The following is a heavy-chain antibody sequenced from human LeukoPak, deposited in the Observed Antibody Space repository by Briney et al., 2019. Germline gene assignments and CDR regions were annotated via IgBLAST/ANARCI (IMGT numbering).Heavy chain of an antibody. J-gene: IGHJ4*02. V-gene: IGHV1-69*02. CDR1: GGTFSSYT. D-gene: IGHD3-22*01. Sequence: SVKVSCKASGGTFSSYTISRVRQAPGQGLEWMGRIIPILGIANYAQKFQGRVTITADKSTSTAYMELSSLRSEDTAVYYCAYYYDSSGYYSQFDYWGQGTLVTVSS. CDR3: AYYYDSSGYYSQFDY. CDR2: IIPILGIA.